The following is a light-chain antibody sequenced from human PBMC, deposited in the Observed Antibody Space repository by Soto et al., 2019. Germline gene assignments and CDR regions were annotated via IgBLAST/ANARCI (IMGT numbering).Light chain of an antibody. Sequence: DIQMTQSPSSLSASVGDRVTITCRASQGISNCLAWYQQRPGKVPKLLISAASTLQSGVPSRFSGSGSRTDFTLTISSLQPEDVASYYCQQYDSVPRTFGQGTKVEIK. CDR1: QGISNC. CDR3: QQYDSVPRT. J-gene: IGKJ1*01. V-gene: IGKV1-27*01. CDR2: AAS.